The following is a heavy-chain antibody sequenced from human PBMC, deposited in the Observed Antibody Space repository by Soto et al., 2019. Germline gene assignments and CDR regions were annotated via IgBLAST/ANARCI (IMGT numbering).Heavy chain of an antibody. D-gene: IGHD2-21*02. V-gene: IGHV1-46*01. Sequence: ASVKVSCKASGYAFTIYYMHWLRQAPGQGLEWMGIIDPSGGGTSYAQRFQGRVTMTRDTSTSTVYMELNSLRSEDTAVYYCARGGGCFSHSIKDCYDDWFDPWGQGTLVTVSS. CDR1: GYAFTIYY. CDR2: IDPSGGGT. CDR3: ARGGGCFSHSIKDCYDDWFDP. J-gene: IGHJ5*02.